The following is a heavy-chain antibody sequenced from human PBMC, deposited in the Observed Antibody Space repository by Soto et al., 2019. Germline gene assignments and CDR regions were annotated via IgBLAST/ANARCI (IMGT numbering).Heavy chain of an antibody. CDR3: AKANPSNTHSNGWYDWFAL. CDR1: GFTFRDFA. Sequence: EVQLLASGGVLVQPGESLRPSCAATGFTFRDFAMTWVRQAPGKGLEWVSTITGSGVGQHYAESVKGRFTISRDNSKNTAYLEMNRLRAEDTAVYYCAKANPSNTHSNGWYDWFALWGQGSVVTASS. D-gene: IGHD6-19*01. V-gene: IGHV3-23*01. CDR2: ITGSGVGQ. J-gene: IGHJ5*02.